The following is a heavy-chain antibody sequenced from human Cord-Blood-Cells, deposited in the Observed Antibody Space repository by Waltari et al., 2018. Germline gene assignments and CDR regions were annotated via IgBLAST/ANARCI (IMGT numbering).Heavy chain of an antibody. CDR1: GGSISSSSYY. CDR3: ARLIVGDIVVVPAAIDY. V-gene: IGHV4-39*01. J-gene: IGHJ4*02. CDR2: IYYSGST. D-gene: IGHD2-2*02. Sequence: QLQLQESGPGLVKPSETLSLTCTVSGGSISSSSYYWGWIRQPPGKGLGWIGSIYYSGSTYYNPSLKSRVTISVDTSKNQFSLKLSSVTAADTAVYYCARLIVGDIVVVPAAIDYWGQGTLVTVSS.